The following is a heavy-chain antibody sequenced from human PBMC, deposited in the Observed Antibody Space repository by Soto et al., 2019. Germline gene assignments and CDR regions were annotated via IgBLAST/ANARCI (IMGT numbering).Heavy chain of an antibody. CDR3: AGAVDFWSGYFHY. J-gene: IGHJ4*02. V-gene: IGHV4-4*02. D-gene: IGHD3-3*01. CDR1: GGSMTSSHW. Sequence: PSETLSVTCTVSGGSMTSSHWWTWVRQPPGQALEWIGEVSHTGTANYKSSLKSRVTVSVDTSKNQFSLHLTSVTVADTAIYYCAGAVDFWSGYFHYWGQGTLVT. CDR2: VSHTGTA.